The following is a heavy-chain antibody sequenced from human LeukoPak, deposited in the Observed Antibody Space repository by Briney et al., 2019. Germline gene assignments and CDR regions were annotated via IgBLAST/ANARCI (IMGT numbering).Heavy chain of an antibody. Sequence: SETLSLTCTVSGGSISSYYWSWIRQPPGKGLEWIGYIYYSGSTNYNPSLKSRVTISIDTSKNQFSLKLSSVTAADTAVYYCARDNSAAAFAYWGQVTLVTVSS. D-gene: IGHD2-2*01. V-gene: IGHV4-59*01. CDR2: IYYSGST. CDR1: GGSISSYY. J-gene: IGHJ4*02. CDR3: ARDNSAAAFAY.